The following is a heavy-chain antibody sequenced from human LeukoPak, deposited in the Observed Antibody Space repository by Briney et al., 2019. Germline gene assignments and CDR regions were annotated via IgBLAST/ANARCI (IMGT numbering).Heavy chain of an antibody. D-gene: IGHD2-15*01. CDR1: GFTLNSYA. Sequence: GSLRLSCAASGFTLNSYAMSWVRQAPGKGLEWVSAISGSGCSTYYADSVKGRFTISRDNSKNTLYLQMNSLRAEDTAVYYCAKDEDDIVVVVAAPSPVDYWGQGTLVTVSS. CDR3: AKDEDDIVVVVAAPSPVDY. J-gene: IGHJ4*02. CDR2: ISGSGCST. V-gene: IGHV3-23*01.